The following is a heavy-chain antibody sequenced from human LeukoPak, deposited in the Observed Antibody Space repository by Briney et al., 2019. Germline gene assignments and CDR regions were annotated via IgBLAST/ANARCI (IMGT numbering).Heavy chain of an antibody. CDR1: GFTFSSNY. CDR3: ARDMGYSSSPVSDY. V-gene: IGHV3-66*01. J-gene: IGHJ4*02. CDR2: IYSGGST. Sequence: PGGSLRLSCAASGFTFSSNYMSWVRQAPGKGLEWVSVIYSGGSTYYADSVKGRFTISRDNSKNTLYLQMNSLRAEDTAVYYCARDMGYSSSPVSDYWGQGTLVTVSS. D-gene: IGHD6-13*01.